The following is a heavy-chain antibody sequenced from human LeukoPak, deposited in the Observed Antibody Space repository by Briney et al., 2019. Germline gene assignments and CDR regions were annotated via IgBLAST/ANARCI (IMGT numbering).Heavy chain of an antibody. CDR1: GYTFTGYY. CDR3: ARASQYYYDTMGY. D-gene: IGHD3-22*01. CDR2: INPNSGGT. Sequence: SVKVSCKASGYTFTGYYMHWVRQAPGQGLEWMGWINPNSGGTNYAQKFQGRVTMTRDTSISTAYMELSRLRSDDTAVYYCARASQYYYDTMGYWGQGTLVTVSS. J-gene: IGHJ4*02. V-gene: IGHV1-2*02.